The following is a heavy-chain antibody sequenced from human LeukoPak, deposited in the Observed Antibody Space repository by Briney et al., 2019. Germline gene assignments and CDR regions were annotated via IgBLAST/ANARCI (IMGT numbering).Heavy chain of an antibody. J-gene: IGHJ4*02. D-gene: IGHD3-22*01. V-gene: IGHV4-34*01. CDR3: TRLLHDSRGYYYFDY. CDR2: INHSGST. Sequence: KPSETLSLTCAVYGGSLSGYCWSWIRQPPGKGLEWIGEINHSGSTNYNPSLKGRVTISVDTSKNQFSLKLSSVTAADTAVYYCTRLLHDSRGYYYFDYWGQGTLATVSS. CDR1: GGSLSGYC.